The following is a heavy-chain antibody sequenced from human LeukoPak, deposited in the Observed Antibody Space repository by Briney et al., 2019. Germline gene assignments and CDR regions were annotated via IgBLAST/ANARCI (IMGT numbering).Heavy chain of an antibody. CDR1: GYTFTSYY. D-gene: IGHD3-3*01. CDR3: ARGPHIRTYDRDNWFDP. Sequence: ASVKVSCKASGYTFTSYYMYWVRQAPGQGLEWMGIINISGGNTNYAQKFQGRVTMTRDMSTSTVYMELSSLRSEDTAIYYCARGPHIRTYDRDNWFDPWGQGTLVTVSS. CDR2: INISGGNT. J-gene: IGHJ5*02. V-gene: IGHV1-46*01.